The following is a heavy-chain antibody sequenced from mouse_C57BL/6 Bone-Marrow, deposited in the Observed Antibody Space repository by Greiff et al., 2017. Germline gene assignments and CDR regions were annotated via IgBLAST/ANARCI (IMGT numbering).Heavy chain of an antibody. D-gene: IGHD2-1*01. J-gene: IGHJ3*01. CDR2: IYPGSGST. V-gene: IGHV1-55*01. CDR1: GYTFTSYW. Sequence: VQLQQPGAELVKPGASVTMSCKASGYTFTSYWITWVKQRPGQGLEWIGDIYPGSGSTNYNEKFKSKATLTVDTSSSTAYMQLRSLTSEGSAVYYCASGNYWFAYWGQGTLVTVSA. CDR3: ASGNYWFAY.